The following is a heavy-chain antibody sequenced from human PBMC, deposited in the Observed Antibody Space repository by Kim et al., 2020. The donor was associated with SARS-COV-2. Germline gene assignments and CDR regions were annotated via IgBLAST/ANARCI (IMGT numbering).Heavy chain of an antibody. D-gene: IGHD6-13*01. CDR2: IYYSGST. CDR1: GGSISSGGYY. CDR3: ARNLEPGIAAAGPFDP. Sequence: SETLSLTCTVSGGSISSGGYYWSWIRQHPGKGLEWIGYIYYSGSTYYNPSLKSRVTISVDTSKNQFSLKLSSVTAADTAVYYCARNLEPGIAAAGPFDPWGQGTLVTVSS. J-gene: IGHJ5*02. V-gene: IGHV4-31*03.